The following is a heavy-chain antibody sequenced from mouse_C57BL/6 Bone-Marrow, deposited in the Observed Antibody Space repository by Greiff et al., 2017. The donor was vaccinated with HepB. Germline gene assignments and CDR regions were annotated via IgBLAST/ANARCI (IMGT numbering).Heavy chain of an antibody. CDR2: IYPGSGNT. CDR3: ATPYYGNLGDY. Sequence: VQLQQSGAELVRPGASVKLSCKASGYTFTDYYINWVKQRPGQGLEWIARIYPGSGNTYYNEKFKGKATLTAEKSSSTAYMQLSSLTSEDSAVYFCATPYYGNLGDYWGQGTSVTVSS. CDR1: GYTFTDYY. J-gene: IGHJ4*01. V-gene: IGHV1-76*01. D-gene: IGHD2-10*01.